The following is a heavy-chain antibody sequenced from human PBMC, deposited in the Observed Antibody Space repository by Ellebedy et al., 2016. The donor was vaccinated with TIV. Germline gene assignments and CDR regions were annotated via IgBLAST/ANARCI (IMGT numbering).Heavy chain of an antibody. V-gene: IGHV3-23*01. D-gene: IGHD3-22*01. CDR1: GFTFSDNA. Sequence: GESLKISCAASGFTFSDNAMTWVRQAPGKGLEWVSAITASGSRHYADSVKGRFTISRDNSKNTVYLQMSSLRAEDTALYYCGKEILVVVTPALDHWGQGTLVTVSS. CDR3: GKEILVVVTPALDH. J-gene: IGHJ4*02. CDR2: ITASGSR.